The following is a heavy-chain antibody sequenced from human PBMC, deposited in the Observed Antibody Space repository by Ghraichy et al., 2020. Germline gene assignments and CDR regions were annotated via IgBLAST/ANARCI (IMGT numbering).Heavy chain of an antibody. CDR1: GGSVSSDTYY. J-gene: IGHJ6*02. CDR2: IYDNGGT. V-gene: IGHV4-61*01. D-gene: IGHD3-22*01. CDR3: PRETYYYHSSGYYTYYYYGMDV. Sequence: SETLSLTCTVSGGSVSSDTYYWSWIRQPPGKGLEWIGYIYDNGGTNYNPSLKSRVTISVDTSKKQFSLKLSSVTAADTAVYYCPRETYYYHSSGYYTYYYYGMDVWGQGTTVTVSS.